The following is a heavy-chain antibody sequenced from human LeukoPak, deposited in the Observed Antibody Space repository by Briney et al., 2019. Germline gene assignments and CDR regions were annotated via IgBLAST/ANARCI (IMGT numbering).Heavy chain of an antibody. CDR1: GGTFSSYA. J-gene: IGHJ4*02. Sequence: SVKVSCKASGGTFSSYAISWVRQAPGQGLEWMGRIIPIFGIANYTQKFQGRVTITADKSTSTAYMELSSLRSEDTAVYYCARFRGGYNFFDYWGQGTLVTVSS. CDR2: IIPIFGIA. D-gene: IGHD5-24*01. V-gene: IGHV1-69*04. CDR3: ARFRGGYNFFDY.